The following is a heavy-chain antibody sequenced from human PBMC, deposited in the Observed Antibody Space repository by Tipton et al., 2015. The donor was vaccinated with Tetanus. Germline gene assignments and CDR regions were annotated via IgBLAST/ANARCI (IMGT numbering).Heavy chain of an antibody. CDR1: GFIFSSYG. J-gene: IGHJ4*02. CDR3: AREADCSGGSCFSGDFDN. CDR2: SWYDGTDK. D-gene: IGHD2-15*01. V-gene: IGHV3-33*01. Sequence: SLRLSCAASGFIFSSYGIHWVRQAPGKGLEWVAVSWYDGTDKYYADSVEGRFTISRDNSKNTLYLQMNSLRAEDTAVYYCAREADCSGGSCFSGDFDNWGQGTQATVSS.